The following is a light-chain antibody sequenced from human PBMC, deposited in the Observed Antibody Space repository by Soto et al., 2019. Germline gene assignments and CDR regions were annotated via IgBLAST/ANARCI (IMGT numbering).Light chain of an antibody. V-gene: IGKV2-30*01. Sequence: DVVMTQSPLSLPVTLGQPASISCRSSRSLVYSDGNTYLSWFQQRPGQSPRRLIYKVSDRDSGVPDRFSGSGSGTDFTLKISRVEAEDVGFYYCMQGTHWPLTFGQGTKVEIK. J-gene: IGKJ1*01. CDR1: RSLVYSDGNTY. CDR2: KVS. CDR3: MQGTHWPLT.